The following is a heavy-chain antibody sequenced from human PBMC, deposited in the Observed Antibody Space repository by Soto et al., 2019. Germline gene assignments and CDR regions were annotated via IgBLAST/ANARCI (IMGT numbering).Heavy chain of an antibody. J-gene: IGHJ6*02. CDR1: GLPFNRNG. CDR3: ARDRSAGNYFYYGMDV. V-gene: IGHV3-33*01. D-gene: IGHD1-1*01. Sequence: PGGSLRLSCGASGLPFNRNGMHWVRQAPGKVLEWVAVIWYDGSKEYYSDSVKGRFTISRDNSKNMLYLQMNSVRVEDTAVYFCARDRSAGNYFYYGMDVWGQGTTVTVSS. CDR2: IWYDGSKE.